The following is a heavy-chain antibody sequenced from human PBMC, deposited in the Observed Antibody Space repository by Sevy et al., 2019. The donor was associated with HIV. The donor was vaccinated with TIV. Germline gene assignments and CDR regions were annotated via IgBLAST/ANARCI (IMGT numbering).Heavy chain of an antibody. CDR3: ARDPLYHYGSGTFYRFYYGMDV. D-gene: IGHD3-10*01. Sequence: GGSLRLSCAASGFTFNTYAMHWVRQPPGKGLEWVAVIRNDGSEKYYADSVEGRFTISRDNSKNMLYLQMNSLRAEDTAVFFCARDPLYHYGSGTFYRFYYGMDVWGQGTTVTVSS. J-gene: IGHJ6*02. CDR1: GFTFNTYA. CDR2: IRNDGSEK. V-gene: IGHV3-33*01.